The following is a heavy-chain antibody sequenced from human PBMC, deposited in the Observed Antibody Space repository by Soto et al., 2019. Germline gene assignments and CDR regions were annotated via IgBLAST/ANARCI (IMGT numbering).Heavy chain of an antibody. CDR3: ERVQSYGYYQFAY. CDR2: IIPILGIA. D-gene: IGHD5-18*01. J-gene: IGHJ4*02. Sequence: QVQLVQSGAEVKKPGSSVKVSCKASGGTFSSYTISWVRQAPGQGLEWMGRIIPILGIANYAQKLQGRVTITAEKSTSTAYMELSSFRSEDTAVYYCERVQSYGYYQFAYCGKGTLVSVYS. CDR1: GGTFSSYT. V-gene: IGHV1-69*02.